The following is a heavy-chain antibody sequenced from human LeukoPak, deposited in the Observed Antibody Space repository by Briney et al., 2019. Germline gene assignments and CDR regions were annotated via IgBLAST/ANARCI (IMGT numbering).Heavy chain of an antibody. V-gene: IGHV3-23*01. Sequence: QTGGSLRLSCAASGFTLNNYAMTWARQAPGKGLEWVSGISGGGVTTYHADSVKGRFTISRDNSKNTLYLQMNSLRADDTAIYYCARNQQLGGHSYYYYGMDVWGQGTTVTVSS. CDR1: GFTLNNYA. D-gene: IGHD3-16*01. CDR2: ISGGGVTT. CDR3: ARNQQLGGHSYYYYGMDV. J-gene: IGHJ6*02.